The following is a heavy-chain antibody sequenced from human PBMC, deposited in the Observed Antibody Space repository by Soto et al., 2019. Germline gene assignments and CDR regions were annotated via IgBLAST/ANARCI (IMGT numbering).Heavy chain of an antibody. D-gene: IGHD2-15*01. V-gene: IGHV4-31*03. CDR2: IYYSGST. J-gene: IGHJ4*02. CDR3: ARDKGYCSGGSCSIFDY. CDR1: GGSISSGGYY. Sequence: QVQLQEPGPGLVKPSQTLSLTCTVSGGSISSGGYYWSWIRQHPGKGLEWIGYIYYSGSTYYNPSLKSRVTISVDTSKNQFSLKLSSVTAADTAVYYCARDKGYCSGGSCSIFDYWGQGTLVTVSS.